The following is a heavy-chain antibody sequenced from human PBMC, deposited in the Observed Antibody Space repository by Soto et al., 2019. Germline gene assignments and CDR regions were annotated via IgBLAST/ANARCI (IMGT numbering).Heavy chain of an antibody. V-gene: IGHV1-3*01. CDR1: GYTFNRYV. CDR3: ARDNSGWSDY. J-gene: IGHJ4*02. Sequence: ASVKVSCKDSGYTFNRYVMHWLRQAPGQRLEWMGWIDAGNGNTVYLQKFQGRVTITRDTSANTAYMELSSLRSEDTAVYYCARDNSGWSDYWGQGTLVTVSS. D-gene: IGHD6-19*01. CDR2: IDAGNGNT.